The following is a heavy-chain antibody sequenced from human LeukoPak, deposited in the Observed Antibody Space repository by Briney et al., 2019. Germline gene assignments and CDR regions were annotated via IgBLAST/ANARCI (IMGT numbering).Heavy chain of an antibody. CDR1: GFTFSSYG. J-gene: IGHJ4*02. V-gene: IGHV3-30*18. CDR2: ISYDGSNK. Sequence: GGSLRLSCAASGFTFSSYGMHWVRQAPGKGLEWVAVISYDGSNKYYADSVKGRFTISRDNSKNTLYLQMNSLRAEDTAVYYCAKSHYYDSSAKGYWGQGTLVTVSS. CDR3: AKSHYYDSSAKGY. D-gene: IGHD3-22*01.